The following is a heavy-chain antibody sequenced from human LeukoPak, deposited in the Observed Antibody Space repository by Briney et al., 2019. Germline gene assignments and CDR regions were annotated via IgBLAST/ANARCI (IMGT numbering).Heavy chain of an antibody. CDR2: IYNGGST. CDR3: ARDRIRYRSGGSCYSSYAKDV. D-gene: IGHD2-15*01. V-gene: IGHV4-59*01. J-gene: IGHJ6*04. CDR1: GGSISSYY. Sequence: PSETLSLTCTVSGGSISSYYWSWIRQPPGKGLEWIGYIYNGGSTNYNPSLKSRVTTSVDTSKNQFSLKVIYVTAADTAVYYCARDRIRYRSGGSCYSSYAKDVWGKGTTVTVSS.